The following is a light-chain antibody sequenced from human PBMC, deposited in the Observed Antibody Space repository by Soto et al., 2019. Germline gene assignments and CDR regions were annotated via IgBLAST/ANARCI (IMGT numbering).Light chain of an antibody. Sequence: EIVMTQSPATLSVSPGERATVSCRASQSVSSNLAGYQQKPGQAPRLLIYGASTRATGIPARFSGSGSGTEFTLTISSPLSEDFAVYYCQQYNNWPGTFGQGTKLEIK. V-gene: IGKV3-15*01. CDR3: QQYNNWPGT. CDR1: QSVSSN. J-gene: IGKJ2*01. CDR2: GAS.